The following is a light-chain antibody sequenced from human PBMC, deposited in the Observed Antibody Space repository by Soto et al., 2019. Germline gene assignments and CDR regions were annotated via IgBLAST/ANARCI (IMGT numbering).Light chain of an antibody. Sequence: QSLLTQPASVSGSPGQSITISCTGTSSDVGGYNYVSWYQQHPGKAPKLMIYDVSNRPSGVSNRFSGSKSGNTASLTISGLQAEDEADYYCSSYTSSSTPKVFGTGTKDTVL. CDR1: SSDVGGYNY. V-gene: IGLV2-14*01. CDR3: SSYTSSSTPKV. CDR2: DVS. J-gene: IGLJ1*01.